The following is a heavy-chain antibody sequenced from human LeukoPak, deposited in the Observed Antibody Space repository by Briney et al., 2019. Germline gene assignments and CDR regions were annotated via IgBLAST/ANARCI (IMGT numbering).Heavy chain of an antibody. V-gene: IGHV4-4*07. CDR3: ARDEGSGWYAY. CDR1: GGSISSYY. D-gene: IGHD6-19*01. Sequence: PSETLSLTCTVSGGSISSYYRSWIRQPAGRGLEWIGRIHTSGSTNYKPSLKSRVTMSGDTSKNLFSLRLTSVTAADTAIYYCARDEGSGWYAYWGQGTLVTVSS. J-gene: IGHJ4*02. CDR2: IHTSGST.